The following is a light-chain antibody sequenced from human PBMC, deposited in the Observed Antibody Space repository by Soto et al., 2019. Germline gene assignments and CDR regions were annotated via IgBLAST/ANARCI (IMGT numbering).Light chain of an antibody. CDR2: GAS. CDR1: QSVTTR. V-gene: IGKV3-11*01. J-gene: IGKJ5*01. Sequence: IVLTQSPGTLSLSPGERVTLSCRASQSVTTRLAWYQHKPGQAPTLLMSGASNRATGIPARFSGSGSETDFTLTISSLEPEDFAVYYCQHRMNWPLTFGQGTRLEIK. CDR3: QHRMNWPLT.